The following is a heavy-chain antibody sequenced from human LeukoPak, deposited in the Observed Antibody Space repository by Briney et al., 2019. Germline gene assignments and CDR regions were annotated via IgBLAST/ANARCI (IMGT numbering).Heavy chain of an antibody. CDR3: ARDGGYYGSGSYIGSRNWFDP. D-gene: IGHD3-10*01. CDR1: GGTFSSYA. Sequence: ASAKVSCKASGGTFSSYAISWVRQAPGQGLEWMGGIIPIFGTANYAQKFQGRVTITADESTSTAYMELSSLRSEDTAVYYCARDGGYYGSGSYIGSRNWFDPWGQGTLVTVSS. V-gene: IGHV1-69*13. CDR2: IIPIFGTA. J-gene: IGHJ5*02.